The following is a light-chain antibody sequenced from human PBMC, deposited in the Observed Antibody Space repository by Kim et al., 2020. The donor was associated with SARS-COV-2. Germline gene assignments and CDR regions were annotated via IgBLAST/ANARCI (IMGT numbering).Light chain of an antibody. CDR3: QQYDNWPPCT. Sequence: EIVMTQSPATLSVSPGETVTLSCRASQSIGTNLAWYQQKPGQAPRLLVYGASTRATVFPARFSGSGSGTEFTLTITSLQSEDFAVYYCQQYDNWPPCTFGQGTKLEI. J-gene: IGKJ2*01. CDR1: QSIGTN. CDR2: GAS. V-gene: IGKV3-15*01.